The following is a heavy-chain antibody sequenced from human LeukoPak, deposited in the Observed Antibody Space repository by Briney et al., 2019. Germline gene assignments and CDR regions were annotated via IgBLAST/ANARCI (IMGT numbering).Heavy chain of an antibody. Sequence: SVKVSCKASGGTFSSYAISWVRQAPGQGLEWMGGIFPIFGTANYAQKFQGRVTITADESTSTAYMELSSLRSEDTAVYYCARDRYSSGWYGGLRYWGQGTLVTVSS. D-gene: IGHD6-19*01. CDR1: GGTFSSYA. V-gene: IGHV1-69*13. CDR2: IFPIFGTA. CDR3: ARDRYSSGWYGGLRY. J-gene: IGHJ4*02.